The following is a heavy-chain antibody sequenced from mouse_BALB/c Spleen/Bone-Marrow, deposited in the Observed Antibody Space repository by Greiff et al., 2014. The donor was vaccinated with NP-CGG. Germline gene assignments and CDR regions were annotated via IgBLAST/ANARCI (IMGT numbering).Heavy chain of an antibody. CDR2: IYPGNSDT. J-gene: IGHJ4*01. CDR1: GYTFTSYW. CDR3: TGGKDYYAMDY. Sequence: VQLQQSGTVLARPGASVKMSCKASGYTFTSYWMHWVKQRPGQGLEWIGAIYPGNSDTSYNQKFKGKAKLTAVTSTSTAYMELSSLTNEDSAVYYCTGGKDYYAMDYWGQGTSVNVSS. V-gene: IGHV1-5*01. D-gene: IGHD1-3*01.